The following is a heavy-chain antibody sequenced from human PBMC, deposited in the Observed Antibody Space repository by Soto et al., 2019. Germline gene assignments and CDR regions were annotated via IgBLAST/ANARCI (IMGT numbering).Heavy chain of an antibody. CDR1: GFTFTRYS. Sequence: GGSLRLSCAASGFTFTRYSMNWVRQAPGKGLEWVSSISSTTNYIYYADSMKGRFTVSRDNAKNSVYLEMNSLSAEDTAVYYCARESEGLTSNFDYWGQGTLVTVSS. V-gene: IGHV3-21*01. CDR3: ARESEGLTSNFDY. CDR2: ISSTTNYI. J-gene: IGHJ4*02.